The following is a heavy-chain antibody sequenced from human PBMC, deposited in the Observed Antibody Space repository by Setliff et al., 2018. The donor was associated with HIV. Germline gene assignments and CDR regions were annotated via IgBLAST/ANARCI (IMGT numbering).Heavy chain of an antibody. Sequence: GASVKVSCKVSGYTLSELSVHWVRQAPGKGLQWMGGVDPEDGETIYAQELQGRVTMTEDTSADTAYMELSSLRSEDTAVYYCARIDNNWGSANWGQGTLVTVSS. CDR2: VDPEDGET. CDR1: GYTLSELS. J-gene: IGHJ4*02. V-gene: IGHV1-24*01. D-gene: IGHD7-27*01. CDR3: ARIDNNWGSAN.